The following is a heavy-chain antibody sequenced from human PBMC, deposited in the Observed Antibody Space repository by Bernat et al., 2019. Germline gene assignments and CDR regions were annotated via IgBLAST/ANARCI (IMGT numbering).Heavy chain of an antibody. CDR2: ISYDGSNK. CDR3: ARVRGGNSLAFDI. J-gene: IGHJ3*02. V-gene: IGHV3-30-3*01. Sequence: QVQLVESGGGVVQPGRSLRLSCAASGFTFSSYAMHWVRQAPGKGLEWVAVISYDGSNKYYADSVKGRFIISRDNSKNTLYLQMNSLRAEDTAVYYCARVRGGNSLAFDIWGQGTMVTVSS. CDR1: GFTFSSYA. D-gene: IGHD4-23*01.